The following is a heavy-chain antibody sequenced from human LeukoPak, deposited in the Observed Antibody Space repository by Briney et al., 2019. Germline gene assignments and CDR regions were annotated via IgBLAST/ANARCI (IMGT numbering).Heavy chain of an antibody. J-gene: IGHJ6*03. D-gene: IGHD2-15*01. CDR2: FDPEDGET. Sequence: ASVKVSCKVSGYTLTELSMHWVRQAPGKGLEWMGGFDPEDGETIYAQKFQGRVTMTEDTSTDTAYMELSSLRSEDTAVYYCATCGSSPRDYYYYMDVWGKGTTVTVPS. V-gene: IGHV1-24*01. CDR1: GYTLTELS. CDR3: ATCGSSPRDYYYYMDV.